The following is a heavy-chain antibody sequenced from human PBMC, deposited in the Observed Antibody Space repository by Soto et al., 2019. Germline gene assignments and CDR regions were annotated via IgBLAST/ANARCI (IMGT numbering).Heavy chain of an antibody. J-gene: IGHJ3*02. CDR2: IWYDGSSK. V-gene: IGHV3-33*01. D-gene: IGHD5-18*01. CDR3: ARSRQDMDTAMVDAFDI. CDR1: GFTFNGYG. Sequence: QVQLVESGGGMVQPGTSLRLSCAASGFTFNGYGMHWVRQAPGKGLEWVAVIWYDGSSKYYADSVKGRFTISRDNSKNTLYLQMNSLREEDTAVYYCARSRQDMDTAMVDAFDIWGQGTMVTVSS.